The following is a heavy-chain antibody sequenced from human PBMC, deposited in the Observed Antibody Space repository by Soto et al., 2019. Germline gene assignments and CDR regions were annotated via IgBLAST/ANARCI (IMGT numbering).Heavy chain of an antibody. CDR2: IIHIFGTA. CDR1: GCTFSSYA. J-gene: IGHJ6*02. Sequence: QVQLVESGAEVKKPGSSVKVSCKASGCTFSSYAISWVRQAPGQGLEWVGVIIHIFGTANYAQTFQGRVTITADESTSTTYMELSSMKSQDTAVYSCDSDTLTKVRGTHYYDYDIDVWGQGTPVTVSS. CDR3: DSDTLTKVRGTHYYDYDIDV. D-gene: IGHD3-10*01. V-gene: IGHV1-69*01.